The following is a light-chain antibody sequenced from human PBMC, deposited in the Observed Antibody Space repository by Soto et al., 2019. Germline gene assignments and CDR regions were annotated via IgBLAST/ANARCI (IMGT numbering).Light chain of an antibody. J-gene: IGLJ2*01. V-gene: IGLV2-14*01. CDR3: SSYTSSSALEV. Sequence: QSVLTQPASVSGSPGQSITISCTGTSSDIGDYNFVSWYQHHPGKVPKLVVYEVSSRPSGVSNRFSGSKSGNTASLTISGLQAEDEADYYCSSYTSSSALEVFGGGTKLTVL. CDR2: EVS. CDR1: SSDIGDYNF.